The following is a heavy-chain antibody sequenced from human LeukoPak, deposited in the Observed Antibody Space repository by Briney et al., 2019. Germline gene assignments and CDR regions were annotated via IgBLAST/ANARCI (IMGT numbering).Heavy chain of an antibody. D-gene: IGHD3-10*01. J-gene: IGHJ6*03. CDR2: IIPIVGTA. V-gene: IGHV1-69*05. CDR3: AKDPRHRLVWLGEEKYYYYMDV. CDR1: GGTLSSYA. Sequence: GASLKVSCKASGGTLSSYAISWVRQAPGEGLEWMGRIIPIVGTAHSAQKCQGGVTMTRDASTSTAYMELRSLRSVDTAVYYCAKDPRHRLVWLGEEKYYYYMDVWGKGTTVTISS.